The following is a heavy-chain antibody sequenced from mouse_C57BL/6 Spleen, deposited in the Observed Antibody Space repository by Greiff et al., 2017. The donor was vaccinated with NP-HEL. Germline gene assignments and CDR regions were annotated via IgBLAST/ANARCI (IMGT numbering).Heavy chain of an antibody. V-gene: IGHV1-64*01. CDR1: GYTFTSYW. D-gene: IGHD3-2*02. J-gene: IGHJ4*01. Sequence: VQLQQPGAELVKPGASVKLSCKASGYTFTSYWMHWVKQRPGQGLEWIGMIHPNSGSTNYNEKFKSKATLTVDKSSSTAYMQLSSLTSEDSAVYYGARGAQATYSYAMDYWGQGTSVTVSS. CDR3: ARGAQATYSYAMDY. CDR2: IHPNSGST.